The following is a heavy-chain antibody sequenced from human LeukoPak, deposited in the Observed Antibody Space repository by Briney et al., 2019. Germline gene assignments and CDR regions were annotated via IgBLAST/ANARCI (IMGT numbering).Heavy chain of an antibody. Sequence: GGSLRLSCAVSGITLSNYAMSWVRQAPGKGLEWVSAISGSGGSTYYADSVKGRFTISRDNSKNTLYLQMNSLRAEDTAVYYCAKDLIGVANRIMDVWGKGTTVTVSS. J-gene: IGHJ6*03. D-gene: IGHD1-14*01. CDR3: AKDLIGVANRIMDV. CDR1: GITLSNYA. V-gene: IGHV3-23*01. CDR2: ISGSGGST.